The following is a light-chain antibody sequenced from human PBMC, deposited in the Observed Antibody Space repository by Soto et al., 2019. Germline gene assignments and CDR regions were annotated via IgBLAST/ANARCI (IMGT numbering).Light chain of an antibody. J-gene: IGKJ5*01. CDR2: DAY. CDR3: QQRHKWPIT. Sequence: EIVLTQSPVTLSLSPGERATLSCRASQSFRGLLAWYQQKPGQAPRLLIYDAYNRATGIPPRFSGSGSGTDFTLTISRLEPEDSAVYYCQQRHKWPITSGQGRRLEIK. V-gene: IGKV3-11*01. CDR1: QSFRGL.